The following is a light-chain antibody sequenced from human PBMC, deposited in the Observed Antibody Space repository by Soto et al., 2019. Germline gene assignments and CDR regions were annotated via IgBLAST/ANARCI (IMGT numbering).Light chain of an antibody. Sequence: QAVVTQPPSASGTPGQRVTISCSGSSSNIGSNYVYWYQQLPGTAPKLLIYRNNQRPSGVPDRFSGPKSGTSASLAISGLRSEDEANYYCAAWDDSLSGVVFGGGTKLTV. CDR1: SSNIGSNY. CDR3: AAWDDSLSGVV. J-gene: IGLJ3*02. CDR2: RNN. V-gene: IGLV1-47*01.